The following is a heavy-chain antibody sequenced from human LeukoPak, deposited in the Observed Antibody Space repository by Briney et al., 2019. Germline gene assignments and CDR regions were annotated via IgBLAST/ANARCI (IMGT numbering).Heavy chain of an antibody. V-gene: IGHV1-69*06. Sequence: ASVKVSCKTSGDTFSSYGISGVRQAPGQGLEWMGRIIPIVGSTNYAKKLQGRVTITADKSTSTVYMELSSLRSEDTAVYYCASNNGYSYGSGDYWGQGTLVTVSS. J-gene: IGHJ4*02. D-gene: IGHD5-18*01. CDR1: GDTFSSYG. CDR3: ASNNGYSYGSGDY. CDR2: IIPIVGST.